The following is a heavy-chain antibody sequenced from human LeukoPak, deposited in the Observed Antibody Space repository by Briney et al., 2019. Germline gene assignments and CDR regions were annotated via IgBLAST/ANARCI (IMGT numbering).Heavy chain of an antibody. CDR2: ISSSSSSI. Sequence: PGGSLRLSCAASGFTFSSYSRNWVRQAPGKGLEWVSSISSSSSSIYYADSVKRLSTIFRDNAKQSLYLQMNSLRAEHTAVYYCARPLSPHRYFDSLLRRGQGTLVTVSS. D-gene: IGHD3-9*01. V-gene: IGHV3-21*01. J-gene: IGHJ4*02. CDR1: GFTFSSYS. CDR3: ARPLSPHRYFDSLLR.